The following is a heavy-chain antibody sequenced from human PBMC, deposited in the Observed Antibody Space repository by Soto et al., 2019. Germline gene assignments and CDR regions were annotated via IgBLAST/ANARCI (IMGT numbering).Heavy chain of an antibody. CDR3: ASDLSGRADV. V-gene: IGHV3-74*01. Sequence: GGSPRLSCAASGFTFSSYWMHWVRQAPGKGLVWVSRMNEDGGTTDYADSVKGRFTISRDNAKNTLYLQMNSPRVEDTAVYYCASDLSGRADVWGQGTTVTVSS. CDR1: GFTFSSYW. D-gene: IGHD3-10*01. J-gene: IGHJ6*02. CDR2: MNEDGGTT.